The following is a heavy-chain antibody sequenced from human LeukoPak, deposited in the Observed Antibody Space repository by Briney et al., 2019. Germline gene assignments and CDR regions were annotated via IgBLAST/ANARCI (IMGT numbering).Heavy chain of an antibody. CDR3: ARTRSYGDYGKRSAYYYYYYMDV. CDR1: GFTFSSYW. Sequence: PGGSLRLSCAASGFTFSSYWMSWVRQAPGKGLEGVAHIKHDGSVQYCVDSVKGRFTISRDNAKNSLYLQMNSLRAEDTAVYYCARTRSYGDYGKRSAYYYYYYMDVWSKGTTVTVSS. V-gene: IGHV3-7*03. CDR2: IKHDGSVQ. D-gene: IGHD4-17*01. J-gene: IGHJ6*03.